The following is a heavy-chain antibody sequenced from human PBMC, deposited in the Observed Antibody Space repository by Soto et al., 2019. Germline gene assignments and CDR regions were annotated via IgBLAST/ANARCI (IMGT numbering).Heavy chain of an antibody. CDR1: GGSISSYY. J-gene: IGHJ5*02. V-gene: IGHV4-59*01. D-gene: IGHD4-4*01. Sequence: SETLSLTCTVSGGSISSYYWSWIRQPPGKGLEWIGYIYYSGSTNYNPSLKSRVTISVDTSKNQFSLKLSSVTAADTAVYYCARVMGMTTVKDWSDPWGQGTLVTVSS. CDR2: IYYSGST. CDR3: ARVMGMTTVKDWSDP.